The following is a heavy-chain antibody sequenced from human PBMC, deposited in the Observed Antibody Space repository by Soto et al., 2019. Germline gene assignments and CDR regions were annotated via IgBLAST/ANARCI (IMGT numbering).Heavy chain of an antibody. V-gene: IGHV1-2*04. D-gene: IGHD6-19*01. CDR2: INPNSGGT. CDR1: GYTFTGHY. J-gene: IGHJ4*02. Sequence: QVQLVQSGAEVKKPGASVKVSCKASGYTFTGHYMHWVRQAPGQGLEWMGWINPNSGGTNYAQKFKGWVTMTRDTAISTAYMELSRLRSDDTAVYYCARGGRAIAVAGTVFDYWGQGTLVTVSS. CDR3: ARGGRAIAVAGTVFDY.